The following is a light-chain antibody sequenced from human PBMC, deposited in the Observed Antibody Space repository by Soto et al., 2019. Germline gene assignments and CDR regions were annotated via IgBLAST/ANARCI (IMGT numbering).Light chain of an antibody. V-gene: IGLV2-8*01. CDR3: SSYAGSNNYV. Sequence: QSALTQPPSESGSPGQSVTISCTGTSGDVGGYNYVSWYQQHPGKAPKLMIFEVSERPSGVPYRFSASKSGNTASLTVSGLQAEDEADYYCSSYAGSNNYVFGTGTKVTVL. CDR1: SGDVGGYNY. CDR2: EVS. J-gene: IGLJ1*01.